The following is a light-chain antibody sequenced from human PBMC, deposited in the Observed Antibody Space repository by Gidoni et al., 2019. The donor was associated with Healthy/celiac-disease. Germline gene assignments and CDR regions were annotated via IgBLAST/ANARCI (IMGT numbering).Light chain of an antibody. CDR1: QSVRSN. Sequence: EIVLTQSPATLSVSPGERATLSCRASQSVRSNLAWYQQKPGQAPRLLIDGASTRATGSPARFSGSGSGTEFTLTISSLQSEDFAVYYCQQYNNWPPWTFGQGTKVEIK. CDR2: GAS. V-gene: IGKV3-15*01. CDR3: QQYNNWPPWT. J-gene: IGKJ1*01.